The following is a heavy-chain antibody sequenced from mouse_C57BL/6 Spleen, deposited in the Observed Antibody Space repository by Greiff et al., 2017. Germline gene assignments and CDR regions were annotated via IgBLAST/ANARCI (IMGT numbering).Heavy chain of an antibody. CDR2: INPYNGDT. CDR1: GYSFTGYF. CDR3: ARDYGSSYDYYAMDY. Sequence: EVQLQQSGPELVKPGDSVKISCKASGYSFTGYFMNWVMQSHGKSLAWIGRINPYNGDTFYNQKFKGKATLTVDKSSSTAHMELRSLTSEDSAVYYCARDYGSSYDYYAMDYWGQGTSVTVSS. V-gene: IGHV1-20*01. D-gene: IGHD1-1*01. J-gene: IGHJ4*01.